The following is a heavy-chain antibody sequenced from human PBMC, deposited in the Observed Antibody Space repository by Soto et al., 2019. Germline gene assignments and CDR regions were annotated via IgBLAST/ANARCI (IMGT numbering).Heavy chain of an antibody. CDR1: GGTFSSYA. D-gene: IGHD5-12*01. CDR2: IIPIFGTA. J-gene: IGHJ4*02. CDR3: ARGHSGYDFLTYYCDY. V-gene: IGHV1-69*01. Sequence: QVQLVQSGAEVKKPGSSVKVSCKASGGTFSSYAISWVRQAPGQGLEWMGGIIPIFGTANYAQKFQGRVTITADESTSTAYRELSSLRSEDTAVYYCARGHSGYDFLTYYCDYWGQGTLVTVSS.